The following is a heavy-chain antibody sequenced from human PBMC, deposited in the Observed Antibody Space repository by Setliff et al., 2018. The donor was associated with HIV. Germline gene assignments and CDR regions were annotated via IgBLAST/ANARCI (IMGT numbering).Heavy chain of an antibody. V-gene: IGHV3-15*07. D-gene: IGHD6-6*01. Sequence: LTCAVYGGSFSGYYWNWIRQSPGKGLEWVGRIKNRPAGGTTEYAAPVKGRFTISRDDSKNMAYLQMNSLKIEDTALYFCSINSPLSSWGQGTLVTVSS. J-gene: IGHJ4*02. CDR1: GGSFSGYY. CDR3: SINSPLSS. CDR2: IKNRPAGGTT.